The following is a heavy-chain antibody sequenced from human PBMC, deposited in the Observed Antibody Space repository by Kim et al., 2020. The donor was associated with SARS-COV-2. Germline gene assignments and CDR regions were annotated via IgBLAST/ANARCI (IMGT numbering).Heavy chain of an antibody. CDR3: ARGSGYYFH. Sequence: GGSLRLSCAASGFTFSIYWMSWIRQAPGKGLEWVDNIKQDGSEKYYVDSVKGRFTISRDNAKNSLYLQMNSLRAEDTAVYYCARGSGYYFHWGQGTLVTVSS. CDR2: IKQDGSEK. CDR1: GFTFSIYW. V-gene: IGHV3-7*01. J-gene: IGHJ4*02. D-gene: IGHD3-3*01.